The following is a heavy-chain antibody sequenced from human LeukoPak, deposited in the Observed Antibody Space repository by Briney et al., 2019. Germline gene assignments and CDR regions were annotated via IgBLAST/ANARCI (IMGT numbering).Heavy chain of an antibody. V-gene: IGHV4-34*01. CDR1: GGSFSGYY. J-gene: IGHJ6*03. Sequence: SETLSLTCAVYGGSFSGYYWSWIRQPPGKGLEGMGEINHGGSTNYNPSLKSRVTISVDTSKNQFSLKLSSVTAADTAVYYCARDRDEYYYGSGYYYYMDVWGKGTTVTVSS. CDR2: INHGGST. CDR3: ARDRDEYYYGSGYYYYMDV. D-gene: IGHD3-10*01.